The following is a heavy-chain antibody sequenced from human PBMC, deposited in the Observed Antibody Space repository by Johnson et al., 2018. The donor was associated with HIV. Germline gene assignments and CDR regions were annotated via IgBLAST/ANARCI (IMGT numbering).Heavy chain of an antibody. CDR3: ARDRRGYSSSWGGVDAFDI. CDR1: GFTVSSDY. CDR2: IYSGGNT. Sequence: MLLVESGGGLVQPGGSLRLSCAASGFTVSSDYMTWVRQAPGKGLEWVSIIYSGGNTYYADSVKGRFTISRDNSKNSLFLQMNSLRVEDTAVYYCARDRRGYSSSWGGVDAFDIWGQGTMVTVSS. J-gene: IGHJ3*02. V-gene: IGHV3-66*01. D-gene: IGHD6-13*01.